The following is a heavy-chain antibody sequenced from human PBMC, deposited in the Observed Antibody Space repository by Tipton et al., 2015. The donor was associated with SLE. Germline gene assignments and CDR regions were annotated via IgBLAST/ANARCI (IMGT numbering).Heavy chain of an antibody. Sequence: SLRLSCAASGFTFSSYWMSWVRQAPGKGLEWVANIKQDGSEKYYVDSVKGRFTISRDNAKNSLYLQMNSLRAEDTAVYYCAREAHSSGWYTQGAAFDIWGQGTMVTVSS. CDR2: IKQDGSEK. CDR1: GFTFSSYW. V-gene: IGHV3-7*03. J-gene: IGHJ3*02. D-gene: IGHD6-19*01. CDR3: AREAHSSGWYTQGAAFDI.